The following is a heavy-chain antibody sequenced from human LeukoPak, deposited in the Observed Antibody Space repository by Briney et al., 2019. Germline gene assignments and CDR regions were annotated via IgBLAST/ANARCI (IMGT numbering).Heavy chain of an antibody. Sequence: SGGSLRLSCAASGFTFDDYAMNWVRQVPGRGLEWVSGINWNGRITEYADSVKDRFTISRQNTKNSLYLYMNNLGGEDTALYFCARGSVQLWLRDTYYYMDVWGKGTTFTVSS. CDR2: INWNGRIT. CDR3: ARGSVQLWLRDTYYYMDV. J-gene: IGHJ6*03. CDR1: GFTFDDYA. D-gene: IGHD5-18*01. V-gene: IGHV3-20*04.